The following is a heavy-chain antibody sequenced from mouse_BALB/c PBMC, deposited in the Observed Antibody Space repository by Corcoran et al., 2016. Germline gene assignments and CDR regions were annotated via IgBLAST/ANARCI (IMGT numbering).Heavy chain of an antibody. J-gene: IGHJ2*01. CDR2: INPYYGST. CDR1: GYSFTDYI. Sequence: EIQLQQTGPELMKPGASVKISCKASGYSFTDYIMLWVKQSHGKSLEWIGNINPYYGSTSYNLKFKGKATLTVDKSSSTAYMQLNSLTSEDSAVYYCARDYGSSYFDYWGQGTTLTVSS. CDR3: ARDYGSSYFDY. V-gene: IGHV1-39*01. D-gene: IGHD1-1*01.